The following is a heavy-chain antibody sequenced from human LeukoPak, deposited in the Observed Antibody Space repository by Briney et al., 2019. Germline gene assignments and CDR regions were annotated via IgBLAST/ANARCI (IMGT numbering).Heavy chain of an antibody. CDR3: AKAVGSSGYFSRDAFDI. Sequence: GGSLRLSCAPSGFTFSSYAMSWVRQAPGKGLEWVAVISGGGSGTYYADSVMGRFTISRDNSKNTVYLQMNSLRAEDTAIYYCAKAVGSSGYFSRDAFDIWGQGTMVTVSS. CDR2: ISGGGSGT. CDR1: GFTFSSYA. J-gene: IGHJ3*02. V-gene: IGHV3-23*01. D-gene: IGHD3-22*01.